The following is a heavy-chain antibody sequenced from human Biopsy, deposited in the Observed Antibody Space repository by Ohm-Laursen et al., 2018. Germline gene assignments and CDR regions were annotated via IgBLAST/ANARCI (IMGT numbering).Heavy chain of an antibody. Sequence: SDTLSLPCTLSGASVRSHYLTWIPQPPGKGLQWIGSISNSGTTKSSPSLKRRVNISLHTAKNQLSLNLTSVTAADTAVYYCARLSTLFGVADFTDDWGQGTLVTVSS. CDR3: ARLSTLFGVADFTDD. CDR1: GASVRSHY. V-gene: IGHV4-59*08. J-gene: IGHJ4*02. D-gene: IGHD3-3*01. CDR2: ISNSGTT.